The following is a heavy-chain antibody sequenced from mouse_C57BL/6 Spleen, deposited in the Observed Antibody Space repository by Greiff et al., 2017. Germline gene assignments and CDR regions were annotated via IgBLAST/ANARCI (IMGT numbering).Heavy chain of an antibody. Sequence: VQLQQPGAELAKPGASVKMSCKASGYTFTSDWRTWVKQWPGQGLEWIGDIYPGSGSTNYTEKLKSKATLTVDTSASTAYMQISTLTYEYSAVYYCTKITTVVWYFDVWCTGTTVTVSS. CDR2: IYPGSGST. V-gene: IGHV1-55*01. D-gene: IGHD1-1*01. J-gene: IGHJ1*03. CDR1: GYTFTSDW. CDR3: TKITTVVWYFDV.